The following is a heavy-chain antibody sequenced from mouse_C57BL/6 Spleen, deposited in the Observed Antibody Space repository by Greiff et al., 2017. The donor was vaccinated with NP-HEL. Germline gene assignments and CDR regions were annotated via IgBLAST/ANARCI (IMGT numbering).Heavy chain of an antibody. CDR3: ASLPFAWFAY. Sequence: QVHVKQSGPGLVQPSQSLSITCTVSGFSLTSYGVHWVRQSPGKGLEWLGVIWSGGSTDYNAAFISRLSISKDNSKSQVYFKMNSLQADDTAIYYCASLPFAWFAYWGQGTLVTVSA. CDR1: GFSLTSYG. J-gene: IGHJ3*01. V-gene: IGHV2-2*01. CDR2: IWSGGST.